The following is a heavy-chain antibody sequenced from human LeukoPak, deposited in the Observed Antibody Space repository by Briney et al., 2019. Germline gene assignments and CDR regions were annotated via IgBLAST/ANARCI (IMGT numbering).Heavy chain of an antibody. D-gene: IGHD2-2*01. Sequence: GGSLRLSCAASGFTFSSYAMNWVRQAPGKGLEWVAVISYDESDKYYADSVKGRFTISRDNFQNMLYVQMNSLRSEDTAVYYCAREVLVPAAIRASGLDVWGQGTTVSVSS. V-gene: IGHV3-30*04. CDR1: GFTFSSYA. CDR3: AREVLVPAAIRASGLDV. CDR2: ISYDESDK. J-gene: IGHJ6*02.